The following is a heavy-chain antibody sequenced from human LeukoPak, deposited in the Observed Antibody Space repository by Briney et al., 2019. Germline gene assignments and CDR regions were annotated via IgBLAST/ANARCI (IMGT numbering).Heavy chain of an antibody. Sequence: GASVKVSCKASGYTFTGYYMHWVRQAPGQGLEWMGWINPNSGGTNYAQKFQGRVTMTRDTSISTAYMELSRLRSGDTAVYYCARPSRGFGDYYYYYMDVWGKGTTVTVSS. CDR3: ARPSRGFGDYYYYYMDV. CDR1: GYTFTGYY. J-gene: IGHJ6*03. V-gene: IGHV1-2*02. CDR2: INPNSGGT. D-gene: IGHD3-10*01.